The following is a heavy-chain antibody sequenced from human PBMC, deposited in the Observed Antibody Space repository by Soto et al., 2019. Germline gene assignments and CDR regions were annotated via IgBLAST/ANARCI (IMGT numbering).Heavy chain of an antibody. V-gene: IGHV3-72*01. CDR1: GFTLSDHY. CDR3: ARIVVGAFYFDF. Sequence: EVQLVESGGGLVQDGGSLGLSCAGSGFTLSDHYMDWVRQAPGKGLEWVGRTRNKAKSYTTEYAASVKGRFTISRDDSKNSLYLQMNSLKTDDTAVYYCARIVVGAFYFDFWGQGTLVTVSS. J-gene: IGHJ4*02. D-gene: IGHD2-15*01. CDR2: TRNKAKSYTT.